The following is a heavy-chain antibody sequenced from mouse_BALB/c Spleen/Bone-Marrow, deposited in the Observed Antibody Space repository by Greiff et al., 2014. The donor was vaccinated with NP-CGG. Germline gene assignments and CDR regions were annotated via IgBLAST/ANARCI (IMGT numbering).Heavy chain of an antibody. CDR3: ANYYYGSGLLAY. J-gene: IGHJ3*01. D-gene: IGHD1-1*01. CDR2: IDPANGNT. V-gene: IGHV14-3*02. CDR1: GFNIKDTY. Sequence: EVQLQQSGAELVKPGASVKLSCTASGFNIKDTYMHWVKQRPEQGLEWIGRIDPANGNTKYDPKFQGKATITADTSSNTAYLQLSSLTSEDTAVYYCANYYYGSGLLAYWGQGTLVTVSA.